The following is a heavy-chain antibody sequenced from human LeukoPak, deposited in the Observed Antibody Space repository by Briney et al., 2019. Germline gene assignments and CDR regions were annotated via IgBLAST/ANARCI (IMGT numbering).Heavy chain of an antibody. Sequence: PGGSLRLSCAASGFTFSSYGMHWVRQAPGKGLEWVALIWYDGSNKYYADSVEGRLTISRDNSKNTLYLQMNSLRAEDTAVYYCAREGPRGNSQFDYWGQGTLVTVSS. CDR3: AREGPRGNSQFDY. J-gene: IGHJ4*02. CDR1: GFTFSSYG. D-gene: IGHD5-24*01. V-gene: IGHV3-33*01. CDR2: IWYDGSNK.